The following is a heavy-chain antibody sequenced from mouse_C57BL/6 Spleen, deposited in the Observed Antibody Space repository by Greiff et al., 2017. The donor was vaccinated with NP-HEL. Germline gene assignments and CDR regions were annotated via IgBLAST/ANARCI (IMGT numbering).Heavy chain of an antibody. CDR2: IHPNSGST. J-gene: IGHJ1*03. D-gene: IGHD1-1*01. CDR1: GYTFTSYW. CDR3: AFITTVVATYWYFDV. Sequence: VQLQQPGAELVKPGASVKLSCKASGYTFTSYWMHWVKQRPGQGLEWIGMIHPNSGSTNYNEKFKSKATLTVDKSSSTAYMQLSSLTSEDSAVYYCAFITTVVATYWYFDVWGTGTTVTVSS. V-gene: IGHV1-64*01.